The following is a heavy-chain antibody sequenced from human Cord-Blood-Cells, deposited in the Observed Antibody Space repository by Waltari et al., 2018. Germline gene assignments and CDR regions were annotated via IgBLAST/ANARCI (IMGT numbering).Heavy chain of an antibody. CDR3: ARASSLYCSSTSCYDAFDI. D-gene: IGHD2-2*01. CDR1: GGSFSGYY. CDR2: INHSGST. Sequence: QVQLQQWGAGLLKPSETLSLTCAVYGGSFSGYYWSWIRQPPGKGLEWIGEINHSGSTNNNPSLKSRVTISVDTSKNQFSLKLSSVTAADTAVYYCARASSLYCSSTSCYDAFDIWGQGTMVTVSS. J-gene: IGHJ3*02. V-gene: IGHV4-34*01.